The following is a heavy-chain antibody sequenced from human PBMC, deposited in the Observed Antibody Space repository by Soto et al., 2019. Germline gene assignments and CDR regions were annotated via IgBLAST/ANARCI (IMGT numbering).Heavy chain of an antibody. CDR3: ARSWGSSPYDY. CDR1: GGSFSGYY. D-gene: IGHD6-13*01. J-gene: IGHJ4*02. Sequence: PSETLSLTCAVYGGSFSGYYWSWIRQPPGKGLEWIGEINHSGSTNYNPSLKSQVTISVDTSKNQFSLKLSSVTAADTAVYYCARSWGSSPYDYWGQGTLVTVSS. V-gene: IGHV4-34*01. CDR2: INHSGST.